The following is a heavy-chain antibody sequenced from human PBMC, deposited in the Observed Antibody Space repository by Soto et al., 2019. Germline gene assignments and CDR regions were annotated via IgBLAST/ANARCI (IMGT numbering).Heavy chain of an antibody. J-gene: IGHJ5*02. CDR2: MNPGSGDT. CDR1: GYSFTNND. CDR3: ARMATLGQLNWFQP. V-gene: IGHV1-8*01. Sequence: ASVKVSCKASGYSFTNNDVSWVRQATGQGLEWMGWMNPGSGDTGYAQKFQGRVTMTRDISTATAYMELSSLRSDDTATYYCARMATLGQLNWFQPWGQRTLVTLSS. D-gene: IGHD3-10*01.